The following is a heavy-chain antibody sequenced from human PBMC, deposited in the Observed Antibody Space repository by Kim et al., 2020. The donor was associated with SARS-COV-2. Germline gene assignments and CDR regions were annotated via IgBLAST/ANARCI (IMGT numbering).Heavy chain of an antibody. CDR3: ATALSSGWYFDY. J-gene: IGHJ4*02. V-gene: IGHV1-24*01. Sequence: IYAQKFQGRVTMTEDTSTDTAYMELSSLRSEDTAVYYCATALSSGWYFDYWGQGTLVTVSS. D-gene: IGHD6-19*01.